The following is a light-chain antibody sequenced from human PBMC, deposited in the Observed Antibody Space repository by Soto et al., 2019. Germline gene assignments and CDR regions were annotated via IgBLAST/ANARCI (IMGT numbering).Light chain of an antibody. CDR1: QSVSID. CDR3: QQCYNWPQWT. Sequence: PGERATLSCRASQSVSIDLAWYQQKPGQAPRLLIYDASNRATGIAARFSGGGSGTDFTLTISSLEPEDFAVYYCQQCYNWPQWTFGQGTKVDIK. J-gene: IGKJ1*01. CDR2: DAS. V-gene: IGKV3-11*01.